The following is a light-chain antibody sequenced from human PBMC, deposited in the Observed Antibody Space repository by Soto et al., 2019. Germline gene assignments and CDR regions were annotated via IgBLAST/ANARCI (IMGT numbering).Light chain of an antibody. Sequence: EIVLTQSPGTLSLSPGERATLSCRASQGVSSSYLAWYQQKPGQAPRLLIYGASSRATGIPDMFSGSGSGTEFTLSIGSLQSEDFAVYYCQQYNNWPPTFGQGTKVDIK. J-gene: IGKJ1*01. V-gene: IGKV3-20*01. CDR2: GAS. CDR1: QGVSSSY. CDR3: QQYNNWPPT.